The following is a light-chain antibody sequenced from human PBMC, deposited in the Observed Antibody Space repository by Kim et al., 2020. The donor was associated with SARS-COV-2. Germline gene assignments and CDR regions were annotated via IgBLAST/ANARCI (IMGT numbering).Light chain of an antibody. Sequence: QSVLTQPPSVSGAPGQRINMSCTGSSSNLGAGYEVYWYQHLAGTAPKPLIYSNINRPLGVPDRFSASKSGISASLAITGLQAEDEGDYYCLSFDSDLNTWLFGGGTKLTVL. CDR2: SNI. J-gene: IGLJ3*02. CDR3: LSFDSDLNTWL. CDR1: SSNLGAGYE. V-gene: IGLV1-40*01.